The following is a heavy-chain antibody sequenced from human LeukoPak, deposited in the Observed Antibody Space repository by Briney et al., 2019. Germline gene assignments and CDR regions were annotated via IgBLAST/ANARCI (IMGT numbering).Heavy chain of an antibody. D-gene: IGHD2-2*01. CDR1: GGSFSGYC. Sequence: KPSETLSLTCAVYGGSFSGYCWSWIRQPPGKGLEWIGEINHSGSTNYNPSLKSRVTISVDTSKNQFSLKLSSVTAADTAVYYCARGRRRGYCSSTSCYRYWFDPWGQGTLVTVSS. CDR3: ARGRRRGYCSSTSCYRYWFDP. V-gene: IGHV4-34*01. J-gene: IGHJ5*02. CDR2: INHSGST.